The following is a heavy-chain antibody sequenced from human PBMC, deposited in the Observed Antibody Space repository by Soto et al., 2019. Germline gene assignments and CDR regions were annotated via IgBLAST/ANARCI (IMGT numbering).Heavy chain of an antibody. CDR1: GDTCTSYW. Sequence: AXEFLKISFKGAGDTCTSYWIGWVRQMPGSGLEWMGIIYPGDSETRYSPSFQGQVTISADKSISTAYLQWSSLKASDTAIYYCARSRTYGGNSFDYWGQGTLVTVSS. CDR2: IYPGDSET. CDR3: ARSRTYGGNSFDY. V-gene: IGHV5-51*01. J-gene: IGHJ4*02. D-gene: IGHD2-15*01.